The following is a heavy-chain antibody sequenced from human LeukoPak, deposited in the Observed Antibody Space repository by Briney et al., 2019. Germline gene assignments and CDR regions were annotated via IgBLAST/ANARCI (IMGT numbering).Heavy chain of an antibody. Sequence: ASVKVSCKASGYTFTGYYMHWVRQAPGQGLEWMGWINPNSGSTNYAQKFQGRVTMTRDTSISTAYMELSRLRSDDTAVYFCARTLEFSSSPLDYWGQGTLVTVSS. CDR3: ARTLEFSSSPLDY. V-gene: IGHV1-2*02. CDR1: GYTFTGYY. D-gene: IGHD6-6*01. J-gene: IGHJ4*02. CDR2: INPNSGST.